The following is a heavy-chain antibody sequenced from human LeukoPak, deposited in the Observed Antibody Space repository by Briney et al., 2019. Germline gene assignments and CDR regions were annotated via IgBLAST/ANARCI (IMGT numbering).Heavy chain of an antibody. D-gene: IGHD6-19*01. CDR3: AGDVRYASGWSTPES. Sequence: PSGTLSLTCTVSGGAIINHYWSWVRQPAGKGLEWIGRIYSSGSANYSPSLKSRVSMSIDTSNNHFSLNLTSVTAADTALYFCAGDVRYASGWSTPESWGQGTLVTVSA. CDR2: IYSSGSA. CDR1: GGAIINHY. V-gene: IGHV4-4*07. J-gene: IGHJ5*02.